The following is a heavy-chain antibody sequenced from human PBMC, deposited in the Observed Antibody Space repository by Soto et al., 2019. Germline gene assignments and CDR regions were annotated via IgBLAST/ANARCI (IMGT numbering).Heavy chain of an antibody. V-gene: IGHV4-59*01. CDR2: IYYTGST. CDR3: ARGLSNGVIDV. Sequence: PSETLSLTCTVSGGSISTFYWNWIRQPPGKGLEWIGYIYYTGSTYYNPSLKSRVSISVDTSKNHFSLNLNPMTTADTALYYCARGLSNGVIDVWGQGTTVTVSS. CDR1: GGSISTFY. J-gene: IGHJ6*02. D-gene: IGHD2-8*01.